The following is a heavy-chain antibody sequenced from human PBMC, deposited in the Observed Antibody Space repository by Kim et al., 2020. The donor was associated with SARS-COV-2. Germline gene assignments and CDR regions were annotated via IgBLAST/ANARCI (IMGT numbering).Heavy chain of an antibody. D-gene: IGHD2-2*01. CDR3: ATHCSGSTCYFHFDY. J-gene: IGHJ4*02. Sequence: SETLSLTCAIYSGSFSGYYWSWIRQPPGKGLEWIGQISHSGSTSYNPSLKSRVTISLDTSKNQFSLKLSSVTAADTAVYYCATHCSGSTCYFHFDYWGQG. CDR2: ISHSGST. CDR1: SGSFSGYY. V-gene: IGHV4-34*01.